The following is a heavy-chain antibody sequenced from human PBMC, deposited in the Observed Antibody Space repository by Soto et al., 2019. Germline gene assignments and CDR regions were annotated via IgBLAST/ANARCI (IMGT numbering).Heavy chain of an antibody. CDR2: IIPIFGTA. D-gene: IGHD6-13*01. Sequence: SVKVSCNASGGTFSSCAISWVRQAPGQGLEWMGGIIPIFGTANYAQKFQGRVTITADESKNQFSLQLNSVTPEDTAVYYCARDSSRTLGYWGQGTLVTVSS. J-gene: IGHJ4*02. CDR3: ARDSSRTLGY. V-gene: IGHV1-69*13. CDR1: GGTFSSCA.